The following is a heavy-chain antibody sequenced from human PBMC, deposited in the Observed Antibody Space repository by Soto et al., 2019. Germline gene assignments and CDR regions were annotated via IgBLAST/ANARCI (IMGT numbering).Heavy chain of an antibody. V-gene: IGHV2-5*01. CDR3: SRLYSNCVIFYF. CDR2: IYWNDDK. J-gene: IGHJ4*02. CDR1: GFSLSTSGVG. Sequence: SGPTLVNPTQTLTLTCTFSGFSLSTSGVGVGWIRQPPGKALEWLALIYWNDDKRYSPSLKSRLTITKDTSKNQVVLTMTNMDPVDTATYFFSRLYSNCVIFYFRGQGSLVPVSA. D-gene: IGHD4-4*01.